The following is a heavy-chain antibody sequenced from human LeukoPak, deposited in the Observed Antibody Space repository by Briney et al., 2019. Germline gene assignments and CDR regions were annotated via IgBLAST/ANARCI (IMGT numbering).Heavy chain of an antibody. CDR3: AKAGTGTNMIFDY. D-gene: IGHD1-1*01. J-gene: IGHJ4*02. CDR1: GFIFSDYY. CDR2: LSSSGGDT. Sequence: GSLRLSCAGSGFIFSDYYMSWIRQAPAKGLEWVSALSSSGGDTSYADSVKGRFTISRDTSKNTLYLQMYSLRAEDTAVYYCAKAGTGTNMIFDYWGQGTLVTVSS. V-gene: IGHV3-23*01.